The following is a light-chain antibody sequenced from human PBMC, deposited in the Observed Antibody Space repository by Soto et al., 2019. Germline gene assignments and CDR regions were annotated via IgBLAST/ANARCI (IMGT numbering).Light chain of an antibody. Sequence: DIVMTQSPDSLAVSLGERATINCKSSQSVLYSSNNKNYLAWYQQKPGQPPTLLIYWASARESGVPDRFSGSGSGTDFTLTISSLQAEDVAVYYCLQYYSTPQPFGQGTKVEIK. J-gene: IGKJ1*01. V-gene: IGKV4-1*01. CDR3: LQYYSTPQP. CDR1: QSVLYSSNNKNY. CDR2: WAS.